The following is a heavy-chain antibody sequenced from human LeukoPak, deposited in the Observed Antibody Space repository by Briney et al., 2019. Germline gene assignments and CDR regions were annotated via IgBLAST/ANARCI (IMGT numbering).Heavy chain of an antibody. J-gene: IGHJ4*02. CDR2: IERDGSEK. D-gene: IGHD1-26*01. CDR3: ARYSGSYLFDY. V-gene: IGHV3-7*01. CDR1: GFTFSSYW. Sequence: GGSLRLSCAASGFTFSSYWMSWVRQAPGEGLEWVANIERDGSEKYYVDSVKGRFTISRDNAKTSLFLQMNSLRAEDTAVYYCARYSGSYLFDYWGQGTLVTVSS.